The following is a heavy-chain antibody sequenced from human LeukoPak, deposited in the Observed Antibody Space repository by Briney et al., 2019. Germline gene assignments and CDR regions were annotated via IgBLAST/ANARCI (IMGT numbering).Heavy chain of an antibody. CDR2: INPSGGST. CDR1: GYTFTSYY. D-gene: IGHD4-17*01. Sequence: ASVKVSCKASGYTFTSYYMHWMRQAPGQGLEWMGIINPSGGSTSYAQKFQGRVTMTRDMSTSTVYMELSSLRSEDTAVYYCARVSMSGDGVMWGQGTLVTVSS. J-gene: IGHJ4*02. CDR3: ARVSMSGDGVM. V-gene: IGHV1-46*01.